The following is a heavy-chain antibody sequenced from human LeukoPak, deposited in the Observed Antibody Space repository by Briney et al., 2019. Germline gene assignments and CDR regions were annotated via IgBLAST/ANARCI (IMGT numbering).Heavy chain of an antibody. CDR3: ARVPLDYYDSSGYPPRAFDI. V-gene: IGHV4-30-4*08. Sequence: SETLSLTCTVSGGSISSGGYYWSWIRQHPGKGLEWIGYIYYSGSTYYNPSLKSRVTISVDTSKNQFSLKLSSVTAADTAVYYCARVPLDYYDSSGYPPRAFDIWGQGTMVTVSS. CDR1: GGSISSGGYY. J-gene: IGHJ3*02. CDR2: IYYSGST. D-gene: IGHD3-22*01.